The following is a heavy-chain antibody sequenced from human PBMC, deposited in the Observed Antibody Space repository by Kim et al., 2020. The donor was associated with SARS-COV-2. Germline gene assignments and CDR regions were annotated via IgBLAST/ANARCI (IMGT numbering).Heavy chain of an antibody. V-gene: IGHV5-51*01. CDR3: ARLRYSSSSPCYFDY. J-gene: IGHJ4*02. D-gene: IGHD6-6*01. CDR2: IYPGDSDT. CDR1: GYSFTSYW. Sequence: GESLKISCKGSGYSFTSYWIGWVRQMPGKGLEWMGIIYPGDSDTRYSPSFQGQVTISADKPISTAYLQWSSLKASDTAMYYCARLRYSSSSPCYFDYWGQGTLVTVSS.